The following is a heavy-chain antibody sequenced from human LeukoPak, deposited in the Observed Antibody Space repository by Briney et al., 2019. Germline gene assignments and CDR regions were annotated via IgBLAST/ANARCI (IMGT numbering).Heavy chain of an antibody. D-gene: IGHD6-13*01. V-gene: IGHV3-21*01. J-gene: IGHJ4*02. Sequence: GVSLRLSCAASGFTFSSYSMNWVRQAPGKGLEWISSISSSSSYIYYADSVKGRFTISRDSAKNSLYLQMNSLRAEDTAVYYCARTSYSSSWYSDWGQGTLVTVSS. CDR1: GFTFSSYS. CDR2: ISSSSSYI. CDR3: ARTSYSSSWYSD.